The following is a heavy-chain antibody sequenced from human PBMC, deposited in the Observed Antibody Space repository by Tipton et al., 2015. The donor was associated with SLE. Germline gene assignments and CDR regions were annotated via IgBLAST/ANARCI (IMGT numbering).Heavy chain of an antibody. J-gene: IGHJ2*01. Sequence: GLVKPSETLSLTCTVSGASVSGHDWSWLRQPPGKTLEWIGYISQGGTTRFSPSLKSRVNISVETSKNELSLKLNSVTAEDTAVYYCATLQQRLADWYFDLWGRGTLIIVSS. V-gene: IGHV4-59*02. CDR1: GASVSGHD. CDR2: ISQGGTT. CDR3: ATLQQRLADWYFDL. D-gene: IGHD1-1*01.